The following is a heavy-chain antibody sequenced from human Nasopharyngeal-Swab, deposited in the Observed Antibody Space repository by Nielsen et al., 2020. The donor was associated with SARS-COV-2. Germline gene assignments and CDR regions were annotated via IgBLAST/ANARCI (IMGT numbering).Heavy chain of an antibody. CDR3: AKDYRLQDPKHFDS. Sequence: GGSLRLSCAVSGLTVSSTYMSWVRQAPGKGLEWVSVTEIGGTTHYADSVKGRFSISRDNSRNTLYLQMNSLRAEDTAIYYCAKDYRLQDPKHFDSWGQGILVTVSS. V-gene: IGHV3-53*01. D-gene: IGHD3-16*01. CDR2: TEIGGTT. CDR1: GLTVSSTY. J-gene: IGHJ4*02.